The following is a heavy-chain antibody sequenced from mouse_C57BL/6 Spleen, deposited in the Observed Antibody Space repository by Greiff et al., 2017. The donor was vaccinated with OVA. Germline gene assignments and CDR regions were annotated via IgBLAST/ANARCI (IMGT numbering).Heavy chain of an antibody. V-gene: IGHV5-17*01. CDR1: GFTFSDYG. Sequence: VKLVESGGGLVKPGGSLKLSCAASGFTFSDYGMHWVRQAPEKGLEWVAYISSGSSTIYYADTVKGRFTISRDNAKNTLFLQMTSLRSEDTAMYYWASSGYYGSSYWYFDVWGTGTTVTVSS. D-gene: IGHD1-1*01. CDR2: ISSGSSTI. J-gene: IGHJ1*03. CDR3: ASSGYYGSSYWYFDV.